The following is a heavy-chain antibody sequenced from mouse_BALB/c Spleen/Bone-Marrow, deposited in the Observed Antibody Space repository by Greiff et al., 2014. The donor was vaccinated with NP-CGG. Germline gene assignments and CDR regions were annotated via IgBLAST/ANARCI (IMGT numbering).Heavy chain of an antibody. CDR3: ARDRYYDYYFDY. CDR1: GFPLTNYG. V-gene: IGHV2-9*02. D-gene: IGHD2-4*01. Sequence: QVQLQQSGPGLVAPSQSLSITCTVSGFPLTNYGVHWVRQPPGKGLEWLGVIRAGGSTNYNSALMSRLSITKDNSKSQVFLKMNSLQTDDTAMYYCARDRYYDYYFDYWGQGTTLTASS. CDR2: IRAGGST. J-gene: IGHJ2*01.